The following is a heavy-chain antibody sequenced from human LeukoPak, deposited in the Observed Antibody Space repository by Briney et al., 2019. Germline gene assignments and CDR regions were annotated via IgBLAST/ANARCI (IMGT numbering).Heavy chain of an antibody. J-gene: IGHJ2*01. CDR3: ARGVDL. CDR1: SGSLSGYY. Sequence: SETLSLTCGVSSGSLSGYYWRWIRQPPGGGLEWLGETTHSGSPNYNPSLKSRVTISGDTSKKQSSLNLKSVTAADTGVYYCARGVDLWGRGTPVTVSS. V-gene: IGHV4-34*01. CDR2: TTHSGSP.